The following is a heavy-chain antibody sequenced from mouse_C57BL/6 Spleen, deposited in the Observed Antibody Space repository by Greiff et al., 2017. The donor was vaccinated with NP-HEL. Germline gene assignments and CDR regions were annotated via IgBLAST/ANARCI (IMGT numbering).Heavy chain of an antibody. D-gene: IGHD1-1*01. CDR2: SRNKANDYTT. Sequence: EVKVVESGGGLVQSGRSLRLSCATSGFTFSDFYMEWVRQAPGKGLEWIAASRNKANDYTTEYSASVKGRFIVSRDTSQSILYLQMNALRAEDTAIYYCARDAYYYGGFAYWGQGTLVTVSA. V-gene: IGHV7-1*01. J-gene: IGHJ3*01. CDR3: ARDAYYYGGFAY. CDR1: GFTFSDFY.